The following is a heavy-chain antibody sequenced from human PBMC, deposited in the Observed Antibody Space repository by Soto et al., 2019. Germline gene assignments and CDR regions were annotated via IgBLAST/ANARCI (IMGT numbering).Heavy chain of an antibody. CDR1: GFTFSSYA. CDR2: ISYDGSNK. V-gene: IGHV3-30-3*01. CDR3: ARELYGSGSYYNGKGGMDV. J-gene: IGHJ6*02. Sequence: GGSLRLSCAASGFTFSSYAMHWVRQAPGKGLEWVAVISYDGSNKYYAVSVKGRFTISRDNSKNTLYLQMNSLRAEDTAVYYCARELYGSGSYYNGKGGMDVWGQGTTVTVSS. D-gene: IGHD3-10*01.